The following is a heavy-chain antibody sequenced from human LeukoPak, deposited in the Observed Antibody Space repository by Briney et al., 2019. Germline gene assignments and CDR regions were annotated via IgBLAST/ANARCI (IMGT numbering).Heavy chain of an antibody. CDR2: ISWNSGSI. D-gene: IGHD3-10*01. V-gene: IGHV3-9*01. J-gene: IGHJ6*02. Sequence: GRSLRLSCAASGFTFDDYAMHWVRHAPGKGLEWVSGISWNSGSIGYADSVKGRFTISRDSAKNSLYLQMNSLRAEDTALYYCAKVYGSGSYGYYYGMDVWGQGTTVTVSS. CDR3: AKVYGSGSYGYYYGMDV. CDR1: GFTFDDYA.